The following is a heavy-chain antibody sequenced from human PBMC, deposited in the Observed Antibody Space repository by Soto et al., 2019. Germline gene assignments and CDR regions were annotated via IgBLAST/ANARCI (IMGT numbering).Heavy chain of an antibody. V-gene: IGHV1-46*01. J-gene: IGHJ6*02. Sequence: ASVKVSCKASGYTFTSYYMHWGRQAPGQGLEWMGIINPSGGSTSYAQKFQGRVTMTRDKSTSTAYMELSSLRSEDTAVYYCARSHGSSTSLEIYYYYYFGMDVWVQGTTDTVAS. CDR1: GYTFTSYY. CDR2: INPSGGST. D-gene: IGHD2-2*01. CDR3: ARSHGSSTSLEIYYYYYFGMDV.